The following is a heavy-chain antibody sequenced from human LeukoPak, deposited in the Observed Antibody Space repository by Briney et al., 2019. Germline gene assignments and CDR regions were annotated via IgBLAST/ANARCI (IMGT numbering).Heavy chain of an antibody. J-gene: IGHJ4*02. CDR1: GDSISSSY. CDR3: ARQPPDTASFDY. Sequence: PSETLSLTCTVPGDSISSSYWSWIRQPPGKGLEWIGFIYIGGYNYNPPLKSRVTMSVDTSKNQVSLKVNSVTAADTAVYFCARQPPDTASFDYWGQGTLVTVSS. D-gene: IGHD3-22*01. V-gene: IGHV4-59*01. CDR2: IYIGGY.